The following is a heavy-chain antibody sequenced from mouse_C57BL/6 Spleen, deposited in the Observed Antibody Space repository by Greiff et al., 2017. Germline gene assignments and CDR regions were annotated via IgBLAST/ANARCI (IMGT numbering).Heavy chain of an antibody. D-gene: IGHD1-1*01. CDR3: ARRGGSSPSFDY. CDR1: GFTFSSYG. Sequence: DVKLVESGGDLVKPGGSLKLSCAASGFTFSSYGMSWVRQTPDKRLEWVATISSGGSYTYYPDSVKGRFTISRDNAKNTLYLQMSSLKSEDTAMYYCARRGGSSPSFDYWGQGTTLTVSS. V-gene: IGHV5-6*02. J-gene: IGHJ2*01. CDR2: ISSGGSYT.